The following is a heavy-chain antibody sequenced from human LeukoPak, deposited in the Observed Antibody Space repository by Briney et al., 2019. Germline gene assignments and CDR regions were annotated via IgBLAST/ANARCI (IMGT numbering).Heavy chain of an antibody. D-gene: IGHD3-10*01. CDR3: ARETYYYGSGTPS. J-gene: IGHJ4*02. CDR2: IYTSGST. Sequence: SETLSLTCTVSGGSISSGSYYWSWIRQPAGKGLEWIGRIYTSGSTNYNPSLKSRVTISVDTSKNQFSLKLSSVTAADTAVYYCARETYYYGSGTPSWGQGTLVTVSS. CDR1: GGSISSGSYY. V-gene: IGHV4-61*02.